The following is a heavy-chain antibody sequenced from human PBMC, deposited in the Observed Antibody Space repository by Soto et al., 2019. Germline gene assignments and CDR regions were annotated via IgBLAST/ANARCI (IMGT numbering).Heavy chain of an antibody. J-gene: IGHJ6*03. Sequence: SQTLSLTCAISGDSVSSNSAAWNWIRQFPSRGLEWLGRTYYRSKWYNDYAVSVKSRITINPDTSKNQFSLQLNSVTPEDTAVYYCAREGYNWNDVVTYYYYMDVWGKGATVTVSS. CDR1: GDSVSSNSAA. CDR2: TYYRSKWYN. D-gene: IGHD1-1*01. CDR3: AREGYNWNDVVTYYYYMDV. V-gene: IGHV6-1*01.